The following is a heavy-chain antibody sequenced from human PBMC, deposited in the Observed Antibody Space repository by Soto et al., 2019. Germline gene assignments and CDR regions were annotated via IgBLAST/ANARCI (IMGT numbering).Heavy chain of an antibody. J-gene: IGHJ4*02. CDR3: AKGGARLDY. D-gene: IGHD6-6*01. CDR2: ISYDGSNK. CDR1: GFTFSSYG. Sequence: GGSLRLSCAASGFTFSSYGMHWVRQAPGKGLEWVAVISYDGSNKYYADSVKGRFTISRDNSKNTLYLQMNSLRAEDTAVYYCAKGGARLDYWGQGTLVTVSS. V-gene: IGHV3-30*18.